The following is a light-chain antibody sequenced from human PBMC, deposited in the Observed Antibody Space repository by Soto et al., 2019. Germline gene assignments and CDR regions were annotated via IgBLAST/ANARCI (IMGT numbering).Light chain of an antibody. CDR3: QHHNSYPQT. J-gene: IGKJ1*01. CDR2: GAS. V-gene: IGKV1-5*01. Sequence: DIQMTQSPPTLSASVGDRVTITCRASQSIRHYLAWYQQMPGKAPKLLIYGASTLQSGVPSRFSGSGSGTEFTLTISSLQPDDFGTYFCQHHNSYPQTFGKGTKVNIK. CDR1: QSIRHY.